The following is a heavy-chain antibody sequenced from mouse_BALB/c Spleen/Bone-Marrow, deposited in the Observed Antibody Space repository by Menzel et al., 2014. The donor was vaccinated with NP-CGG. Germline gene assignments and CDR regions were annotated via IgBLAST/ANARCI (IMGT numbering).Heavy chain of an antibody. V-gene: IGHV1-15*01. CDR1: GYTFTDYE. Sequence: QVQLKESGAELVRPGASVTLSCKASGYTFTDYEMHWVKQTPVHGLEWIGAIDPETGGTAYNQKFKGKATLTADKFSSTAYMELRSLTSEDSAVYYCTRRWLRRGFDYWGQGTTLTVSS. CDR2: IDPETGGT. CDR3: TRRWLRRGFDY. D-gene: IGHD2-2*01. J-gene: IGHJ2*01.